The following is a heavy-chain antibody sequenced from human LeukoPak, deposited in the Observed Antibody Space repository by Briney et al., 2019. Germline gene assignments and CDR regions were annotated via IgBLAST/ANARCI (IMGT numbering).Heavy chain of an antibody. D-gene: IGHD3-10*01. V-gene: IGHV3-23*01. CDR3: AKVTYGSGTYGAFDS. J-gene: IGHJ4*02. Sequence: PGGSLRLSCAASGFTFSSYAMSWVRQAPGNGLEWVSAISGSGGSTYYADSVKGRFTISRDNSKNTLYLQMNSLRAEDTAVYYCAKVTYGSGTYGAFDSWGQGTLVTVSS. CDR2: ISGSGGST. CDR1: GFTFSSYA.